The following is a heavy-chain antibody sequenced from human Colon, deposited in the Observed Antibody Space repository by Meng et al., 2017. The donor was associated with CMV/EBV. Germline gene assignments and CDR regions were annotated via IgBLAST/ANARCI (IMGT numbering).Heavy chain of an antibody. J-gene: IGHJ6*02. CDR2: IYPDESET. Sequence: EESLKISCQGSGYSFTNYWIGWVRQMPGKGLEWVEIIYPDESETRYSPSFQGQVTISVDKSTTTAYLQWTSLKASDTAMYYCTSPTSDFYYYGMDVWGQGTTVTVSS. CDR1: GYSFTNYW. CDR3: TSPTSDFYYYGMDV. V-gene: IGHV5-51*01.